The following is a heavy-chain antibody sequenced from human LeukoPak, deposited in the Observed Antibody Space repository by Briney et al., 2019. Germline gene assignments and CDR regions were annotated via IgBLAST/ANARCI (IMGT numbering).Heavy chain of an antibody. D-gene: IGHD6-13*01. CDR1: GGSISSGGYY. Sequence: PSQTLSLTCTVSGGSISSGGYYWSWIRQPPGKGLEWIGYIYYSGSTNYNPSLKSRVTISVDTSKNQFSLKLSSVTAADTAVYYCARGGLAAQMNYWGQGTLVTVSS. V-gene: IGHV4-61*08. J-gene: IGHJ4*02. CDR3: ARGGLAAQMNY. CDR2: IYYSGST.